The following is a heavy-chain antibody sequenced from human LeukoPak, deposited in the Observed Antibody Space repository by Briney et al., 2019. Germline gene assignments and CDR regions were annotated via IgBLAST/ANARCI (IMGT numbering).Heavy chain of an antibody. CDR2: IYYSGST. V-gene: IGHV4-59*01. Sequence: SETLSLTCTVSGGSISSYYWSWIRQPPGKGLEWIGYIYYSGSTNYNPSLKSRVTISVDTSKNQFSLKLSSVTAADTAVYYCARDTYYYDIGNRFDPWGQGTLVTVSS. D-gene: IGHD3-22*01. CDR1: GGSISSYY. J-gene: IGHJ5*02. CDR3: ARDTYYYDIGNRFDP.